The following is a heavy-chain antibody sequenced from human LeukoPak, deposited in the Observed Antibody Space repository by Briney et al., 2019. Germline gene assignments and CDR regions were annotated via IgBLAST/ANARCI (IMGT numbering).Heavy chain of an antibody. Sequence: GASLKVSCKASGGTFSSYAISWVRQAPGQGLEWMGGIIPILGTANYAQKFQGRVTITTDESTSTAYMELSSLRSEDTAVYYCARETHYGGNPFDYWGQGTLVTVSS. J-gene: IGHJ4*02. D-gene: IGHD4-23*01. CDR3: ARETHYGGNPFDY. CDR1: GGTFSSYA. CDR2: IIPILGTA. V-gene: IGHV1-69*05.